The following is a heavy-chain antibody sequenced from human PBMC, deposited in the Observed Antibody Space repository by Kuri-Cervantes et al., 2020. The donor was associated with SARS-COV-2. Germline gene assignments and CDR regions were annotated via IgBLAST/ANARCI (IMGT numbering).Heavy chain of an antibody. CDR3: ANPTGHYYYGMDV. CDR2: ISGSGGST. CDR1: GSTFSSYA. V-gene: IGHV3-23*01. Sequence: GESLKISCAASGSTFSSYAMSWVRQAPGKGLEWVSAISGSGGSTYYADSVKGRFTISRDNSKNTLYLQMNSLRAEDTAVYYCANPTGHYYYGMDVWGQGTTVTVSS. J-gene: IGHJ6*02.